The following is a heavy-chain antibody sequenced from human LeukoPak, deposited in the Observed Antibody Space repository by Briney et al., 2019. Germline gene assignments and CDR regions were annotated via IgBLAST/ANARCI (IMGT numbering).Heavy chain of an antibody. CDR2: ISAYNGNT. CDR3: ARVPSPTYYDFWSGPYYFDY. D-gene: IGHD3-3*01. V-gene: IGHV1-18*01. J-gene: IGHJ4*02. CDR1: GGTFSSYA. Sequence: ASVKVSCKASGGTFSSYALSWVRQAPGQGLEWMGWISAYNGNTNYAQKLQGRVTMTTDTSTSTAYMELRSLRSDDTAVYYCARVPSPTYYDFWSGPYYFDYWGQGTLVTVSS.